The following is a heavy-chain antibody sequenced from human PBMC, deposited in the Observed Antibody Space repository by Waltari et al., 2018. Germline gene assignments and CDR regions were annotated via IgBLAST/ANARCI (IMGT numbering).Heavy chain of an antibody. V-gene: IGHV3-74*01. J-gene: IGHJ4*02. D-gene: IGHD3-10*01. CDR2: VAPDGGTA. CDR1: GFTFSDYW. CDR3: APFGYPSID. Sequence: DVHLVESGGGLVQPGGSLRLSCAASGFTFSDYWMHWVRQGPGGGLVWVSRVAPDGGTADYADSVKGRFTISRDNAKNTLYLQMNSLRPEDAAVYYCAPFGYPSIDWGQGTLVTVSS.